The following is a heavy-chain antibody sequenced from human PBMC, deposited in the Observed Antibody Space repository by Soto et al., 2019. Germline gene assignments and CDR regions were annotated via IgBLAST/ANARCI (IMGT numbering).Heavy chain of an antibody. CDR1: GYTFTSYG. J-gene: IGHJ4*02. CDR2: ISAYNGNT. CDR3: ARDKGVRGWYGTADY. Sequence: ASVKVSCKASGYTFTSYGISWVRQAPGQGLEWMGWISAYNGNTNYAQKLQGRVTMTTDTSTSTAYMELRSLRSDDTAVYYCARDKGVRGWYGTADYWGQGTLVTVSS. V-gene: IGHV1-18*01. D-gene: IGHD6-19*01.